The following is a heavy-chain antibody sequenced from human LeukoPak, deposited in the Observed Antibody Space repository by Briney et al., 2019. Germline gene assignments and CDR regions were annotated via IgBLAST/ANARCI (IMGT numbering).Heavy chain of an antibody. D-gene: IGHD3-16*01. CDR3: ARGGEWFDP. CDR2: IYYSGST. CDR1: GGSISSYY. V-gene: IGHV4-59*01. J-gene: IGHJ5*02. Sequence: SETLSLTCTVSGGSISSYYWSWIRQPPGKGLEWIGYIYYSGSTNYNPSLKSRVTISVDTSKNQFSLKLSSVTAADTAVYYCARGGEWFDPWGQGTLVTVSS.